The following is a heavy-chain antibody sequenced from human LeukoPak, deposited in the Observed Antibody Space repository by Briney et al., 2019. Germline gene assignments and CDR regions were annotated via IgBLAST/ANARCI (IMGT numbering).Heavy chain of an antibody. Sequence: WWSLRLSYPASGFTWAWCWMSCVNQTPGNGWELMASIKQDGREKFYADSVKGRFTISRDNAKNSLYLQVNSLRAEDTAVYYCARVPGRTRYFDSWGQGILVTVSS. J-gene: IGHJ4*02. CDR2: IKQDGREK. CDR1: GFTWAWCW. D-gene: IGHD1-26*01. V-gene: IGHV3-7*01. CDR3: ARVPGRTRYFDS.